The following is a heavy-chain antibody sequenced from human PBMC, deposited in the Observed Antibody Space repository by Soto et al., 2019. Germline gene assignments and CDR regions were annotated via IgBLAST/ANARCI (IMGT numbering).Heavy chain of an antibody. CDR2: NYYSGSA. J-gene: IGHJ4*02. V-gene: IGHV4-59*08. CDR3: VRHSNTYRKALDY. D-gene: IGHD1-1*01. Sequence: SETLSLTCTVSGGSMTSYYWSWLRQPSGKGLERTGYNYYSGSANSNPSIKRQVTISVDKSKNQISQKLSSVTAAYTAVYYCVRHSNTYRKALDYWGQGTLVTVS. CDR1: GGSMTSYY.